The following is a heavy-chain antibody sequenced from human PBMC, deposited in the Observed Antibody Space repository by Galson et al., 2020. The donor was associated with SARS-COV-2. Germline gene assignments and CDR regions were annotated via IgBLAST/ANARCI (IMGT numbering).Heavy chain of an antibody. CDR2: ISSKTHSSTT. Sequence: GGSLRLSCAASEFTISGSVMHWVRQASGKALEWVGLISSKTHSSTTAYAASVKGRFTISRDDSKNTAYLQMNSLKTEDTAVYYFTRNVVGATIGGYFDLWGRGTLVTVSS. D-gene: IGHD1-26*01. CDR1: EFTISGSV. J-gene: IGHJ2*01. V-gene: IGHV3-73*01. CDR3: TRNVVGATIGGYFDL.